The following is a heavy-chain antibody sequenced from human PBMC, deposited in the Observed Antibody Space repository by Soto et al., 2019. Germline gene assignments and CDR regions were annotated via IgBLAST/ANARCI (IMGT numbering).Heavy chain of an antibody. Sequence: GGSLRLSCAASGLSFNNYGMHWVRQAPGKGLEWVAFISSDGSSKLYADSVKGRFTVSRDNAKNTLYVQMNSLGAEDTALYYCAKDRGDSSLDGMDVWGQGXTVTVSS. CDR3: AKDRGDSSLDGMDV. V-gene: IGHV3-30*18. J-gene: IGHJ6*02. D-gene: IGHD3-10*01. CDR1: GLSFNNYG. CDR2: ISSDGSSK.